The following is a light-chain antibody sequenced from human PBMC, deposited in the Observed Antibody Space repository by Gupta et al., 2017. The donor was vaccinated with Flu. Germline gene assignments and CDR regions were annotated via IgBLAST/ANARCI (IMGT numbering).Light chain of an antibody. CDR1: SSNIGSNT. CDR3: EAWDDSRDGLYV. Sequence: VTSSCSRSSSNIGSNTVDWHQHLPGTAPNLLIYDNNKRPSGGPARFSGSKSGTSASLAISGLQSEDEADYYCEAWDDSRDGLYVFGTGTKVTVL. J-gene: IGLJ1*01. CDR2: DNN. V-gene: IGLV1-44*01.